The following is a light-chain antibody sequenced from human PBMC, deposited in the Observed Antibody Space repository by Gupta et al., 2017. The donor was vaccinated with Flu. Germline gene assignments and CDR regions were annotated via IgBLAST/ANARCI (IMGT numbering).Light chain of an antibody. V-gene: IGLV1-36*01. Sequence: QSVLTQPPSVSVAPGQRVTISCSCSSSSFGNNAVNWYQQLPGKTPKLLIYYDDLLSSGVSDRFSGSKSGTSASLAISGLQSDDEADYYCAAWDDSLNGWVFGGGTKLTVL. CDR2: YDD. CDR3: AAWDDSLNGWV. J-gene: IGLJ3*02. CDR1: SSSFGNNA.